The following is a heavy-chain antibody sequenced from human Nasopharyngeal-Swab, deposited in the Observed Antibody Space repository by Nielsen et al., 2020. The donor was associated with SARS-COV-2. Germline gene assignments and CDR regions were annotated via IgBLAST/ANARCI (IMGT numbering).Heavy chain of an antibody. CDR2: ILVNRYT. J-gene: IGHJ4*01. CDR1: GAPITSSRYP. CDR3: ARLDPFGSVDT. V-gene: IGHV4-39*02. Sequence: SDTLTPTVTVLGAPITSSRYPGGWKRQPPGKSGQWIGQILVNRYTKYHPSVRGRISVYANTSKNYFSMRLSSVTAADTSVSYCARLDPFGSVDTWGQGTLVTVSS. D-gene: IGHD1-1*01.